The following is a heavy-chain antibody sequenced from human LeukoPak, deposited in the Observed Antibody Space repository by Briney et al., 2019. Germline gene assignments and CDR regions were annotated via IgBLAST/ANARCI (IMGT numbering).Heavy chain of an antibody. CDR3: ARHVYCSSLSCPFFNY. Sequence: PSETLSLNCTVSGGSISSSYYSWGWIRQPPGKGLEWIGSFSYSGSTYYNPSLRSRVTISVDTPKNHFSLNLSSVTAADTSVYYCARHVYCSSLSCPFFNYWGQGSLVTVSS. D-gene: IGHD2-2*01. J-gene: IGHJ4*02. CDR1: GGSISSSYYS. CDR2: FSYSGST. V-gene: IGHV4-39*01.